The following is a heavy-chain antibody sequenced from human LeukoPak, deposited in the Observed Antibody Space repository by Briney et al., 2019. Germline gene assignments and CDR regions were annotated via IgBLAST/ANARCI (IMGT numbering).Heavy chain of an antibody. Sequence: SQTLSLTCAISGDSVSSNSAAWNWIRQSPSGGLEWLGRTYYRSKWYNDYAVSVKSRITINPDTSKNPFSLQLNSVTPEDTAVYYCAREGLYYYGSGSFYYFDYWGQGTLVTVSS. CDR2: TYYRSKWYN. D-gene: IGHD3-10*01. CDR1: GDSVSSNSAA. CDR3: AREGLYYYGSGSFYYFDY. V-gene: IGHV6-1*01. J-gene: IGHJ4*02.